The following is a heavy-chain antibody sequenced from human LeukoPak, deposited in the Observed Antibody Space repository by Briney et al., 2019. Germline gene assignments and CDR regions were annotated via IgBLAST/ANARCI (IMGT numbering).Heavy chain of an antibody. V-gene: IGHV3-23*01. CDR2: ISGSGGST. J-gene: IGHJ4*02. CDR3: AKVLGGRFGEPPQYYFDY. CDR1: GFTFSSYA. Sequence: GGSLRLSCAASGFTFSSYAMSWVRQAPGKGLEWVSAISGSGGSTYYADSVKGRFTISRDNSKNTLYLQMNSLRAEDTAVYYCAKVLGGRFGEPPQYYFDYWGQGTLVTVSS. D-gene: IGHD3-10*01.